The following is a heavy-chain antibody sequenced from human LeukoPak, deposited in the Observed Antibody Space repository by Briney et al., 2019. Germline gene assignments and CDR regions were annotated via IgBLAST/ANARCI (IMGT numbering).Heavy chain of an antibody. V-gene: IGHV3-7*01. CDR2: IKQDGSEK. CDR1: GFTFSSYW. D-gene: IGHD3-10*01. CDR3: ARDFASYYGSGSYLY. Sequence: PGGSLRLSCAASGFTFSSYWMSWVRQAPGKGLEWVANIKQDGSEKYYVDSVKGRFTISRDNAKNSLYLQMNSLRAEDTAVYYCARDFASYYGSGSYLYWGQGTLVTVSS. J-gene: IGHJ4*02.